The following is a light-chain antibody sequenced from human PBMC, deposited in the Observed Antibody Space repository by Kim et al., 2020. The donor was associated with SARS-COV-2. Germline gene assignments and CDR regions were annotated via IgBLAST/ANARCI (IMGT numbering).Light chain of an antibody. CDR3: NSRDSNDNGV. Sequence: SSELTQDPAVSVALGQTVRITCQGDSLRTYYATWYQQKPGLAPILVIFGKNSRPSGMPDPFSGSRSGNKASLTITGTPAGDEADYYCNSRDSNDNGVFGG. CDR1: SLRTYY. J-gene: IGLJ3*02. V-gene: IGLV3-19*01. CDR2: GKN.